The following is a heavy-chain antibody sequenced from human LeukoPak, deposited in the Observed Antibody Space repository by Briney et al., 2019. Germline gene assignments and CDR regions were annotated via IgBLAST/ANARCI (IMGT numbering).Heavy chain of an antibody. V-gene: IGHV1-69*04. J-gene: IGHJ3*02. CDR3: AREYYGSGSYYTGAFDI. CDR1: GGTFSSYA. CDR2: IIPILGIA. D-gene: IGHD3-10*01. Sequence: SVKVPCKASGGTFSSYAISWVRQAPGQGLEWMGRIIPILGIANYAQKFQGRVTITADKSTSTAYMELSSLRSDDTAVYYCAREYYGSGSYYTGAFDIWGQGTMVTVSS.